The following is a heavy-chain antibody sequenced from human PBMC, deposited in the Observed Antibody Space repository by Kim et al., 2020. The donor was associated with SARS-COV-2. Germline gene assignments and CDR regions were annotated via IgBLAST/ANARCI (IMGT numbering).Heavy chain of an antibody. CDR2: GGAT. Sequence: GGATDYAEPVKDRFTISRDDSKNTLYLQMNSLKTEDTAVYYCAKAVGSFDYWGQGTLVTVSS. D-gene: IGHD1-26*01. CDR3: AKAVGSFDY. J-gene: IGHJ4*02. V-gene: IGHV3-15*01.